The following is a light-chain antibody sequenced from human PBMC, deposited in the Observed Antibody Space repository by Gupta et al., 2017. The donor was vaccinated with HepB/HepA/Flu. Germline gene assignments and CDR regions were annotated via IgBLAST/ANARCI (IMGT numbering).Light chain of an antibody. CDR1: QSISSY. CDR2: AAS. V-gene: IGKV1-39*01. Sequence: DIQITQSPSSLSASIGDRVTITCRASQSISSYLYWYQQKPGKATKLLIYAASSLQSRVPTRLRGSGSGTDFTLTISSLQPEDFATYYCQQTYSTPITFGHGTKVEIK. J-gene: IGKJ3*01. CDR3: QQTYSTPIT.